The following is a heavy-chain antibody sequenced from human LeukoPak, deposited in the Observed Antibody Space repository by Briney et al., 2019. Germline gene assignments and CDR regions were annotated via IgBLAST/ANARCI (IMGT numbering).Heavy chain of an antibody. CDR3: ARDDSGSYYAFPSHDAFDI. Sequence: PGGSLRLSCAASGFTFDDYGMSWVRQAPGKGLEWVSGINWNGGSTGYADSVKGRFTISRDNAKNSLYLQMNSLRAEDTALYYCARDDSGSYYAFPSHDAFDIWGQGTKVTVSS. CDR1: GFTFDDYG. D-gene: IGHD1-26*01. V-gene: IGHV3-20*04. J-gene: IGHJ3*02. CDR2: INWNGGST.